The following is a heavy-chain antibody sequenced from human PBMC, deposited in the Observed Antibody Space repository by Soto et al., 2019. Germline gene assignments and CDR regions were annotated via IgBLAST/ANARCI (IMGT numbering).Heavy chain of an antibody. J-gene: IGHJ3*02. CDR2: IYHSGST. V-gene: IGHV4-4*02. Sequence: QVQLQESGPGLVKPSGTLSLTCAVSGVSISSSYWWSWVRQPPGKGLEWIGEIYHSGSTNYNPSLKSRVTISVYKSKSPFTMKLSSVAAADTAMYYCARRRITMIVVVFDAFEIWGQGTMVTVAS. CDR1: GVSISSSYW. CDR3: ARRRITMIVVVFDAFEI. D-gene: IGHD3-22*01.